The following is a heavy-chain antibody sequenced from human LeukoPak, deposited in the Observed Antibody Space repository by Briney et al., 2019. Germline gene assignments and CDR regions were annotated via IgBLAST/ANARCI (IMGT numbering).Heavy chain of an antibody. CDR3: ARINCSSTSCYDRDDAFDI. CDR1: GDSVSNKSAA. D-gene: IGHD2-2*01. Sequence: QTLSLTYALSGDSVSNKSAAWNWLRQSPSRGRQGLGRTYYRSKWYNDYAVSVKTRNTIYPDTSKNQFSLQLNSLTPEDTAVYSCARINCSSTSCYDRDDAFDIWGQGTMVTVSS. J-gene: IGHJ3*02. V-gene: IGHV6-1*01. CDR2: TYYRSKWYN.